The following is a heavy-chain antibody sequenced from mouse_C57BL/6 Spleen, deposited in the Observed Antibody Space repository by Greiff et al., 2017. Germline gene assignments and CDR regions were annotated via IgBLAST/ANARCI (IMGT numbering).Heavy chain of an antibody. CDR3: AREGGYYLGAMDY. Sequence: VQLQQPGAELVRPGSSVKLSCKASGYTFTSYWMDWVKQRPGQGLEWIGNIYPSDSETHYNQKFKDKATLTVYKSSSTAYMQLSSLTSEDSAVXCCAREGGYYLGAMDYWGQGTSVTVSS. V-gene: IGHV1-61*01. CDR2: IYPSDSET. CDR1: GYTFTSYW. J-gene: IGHJ4*01. D-gene: IGHD1-1*01.